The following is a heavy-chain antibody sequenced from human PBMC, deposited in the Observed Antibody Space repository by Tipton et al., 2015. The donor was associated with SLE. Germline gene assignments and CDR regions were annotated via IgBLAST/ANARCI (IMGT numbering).Heavy chain of an antibody. D-gene: IGHD6-19*01. CDR2: ISAYNGNT. CDR3: ARDRGDSSGWTDFDY. Sequence: QLVQSGAEVKKPGASVKVSCKASGYTFTSYGISWVRQAPGQGLEWMGWISAYNGNTNCAQKLQGRVTMTTDTSTSTAYMELRSLRTDVTDVYDCARDRGDSSGWTDFDYWGQGTLVTVTS. V-gene: IGHV1-18*01. CDR1: GYTFTSYG. J-gene: IGHJ4*02.